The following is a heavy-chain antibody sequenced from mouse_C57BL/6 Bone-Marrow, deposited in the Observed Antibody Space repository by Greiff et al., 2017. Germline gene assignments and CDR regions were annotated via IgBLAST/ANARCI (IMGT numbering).Heavy chain of an antibody. J-gene: IGHJ2*01. V-gene: IGHV1-19*01. Sequence: EVQLQQSGPVLVKPGASVKMSCKASGYTFTDYYMNWVKQSPGKSLEWIGVINPYNGGTSYNQKFKGKATLTVDKSSSTAYMVLNSLTSEDSAVYYCAGVGAYYSNSYYMDYWGQGTTLTVSS. D-gene: IGHD2-5*01. CDR2: INPYNGGT. CDR3: AGVGAYYSNSYYMDY. CDR1: GYTFTDYY.